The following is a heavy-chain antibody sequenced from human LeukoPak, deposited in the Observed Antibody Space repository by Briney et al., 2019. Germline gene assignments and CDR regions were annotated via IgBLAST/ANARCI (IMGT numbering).Heavy chain of an antibody. CDR1: GFTFSSYW. V-gene: IGHV3-7*01. Sequence: PGGSLRLSCAASGFTFSSYWMSRVRQAPGKGLEWVANIKQDGSEKYYVDSVKGRFTISRDNAKNSLYLQMNSLRAEDTAVYYCARGTTYYDILTGYSYYYYGMDVWGQGTTVTVSS. D-gene: IGHD3-9*01. J-gene: IGHJ6*02. CDR2: IKQDGSEK. CDR3: ARGTTYYDILTGYSYYYYGMDV.